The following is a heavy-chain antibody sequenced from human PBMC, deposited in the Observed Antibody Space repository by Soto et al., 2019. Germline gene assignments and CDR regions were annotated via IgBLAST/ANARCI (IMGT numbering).Heavy chain of an antibody. D-gene: IGHD3-3*01. Sequence: SETLSLTCTVSGGSVSSGSYYWSWIRQPPGKGLEWIGYIYYSGSTNYNPSLKSRVTISVDTSKNQFSLKLSSVTAADTAVYYCARGQYDFFNWFDPWGQGTLVTVSS. CDR3: ARGQYDFFNWFDP. CDR2: IYYSGST. J-gene: IGHJ5*02. CDR1: GGSVSSGSYY. V-gene: IGHV4-61*01.